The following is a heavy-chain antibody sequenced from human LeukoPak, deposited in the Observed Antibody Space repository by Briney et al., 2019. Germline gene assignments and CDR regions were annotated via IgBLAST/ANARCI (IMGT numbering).Heavy chain of an antibody. V-gene: IGHV6-1*01. J-gene: IGHJ6*02. CDR3: GREGSDYYDSSGKGTYYYYGMDV. CDR1: GDSVSSNSAA. CDR2: TYYRSKWYN. Sequence: SQTLSLTCAISGDSVSSNSAAWNWIRQSPSRGLEWLGRTYYRSKWYNDYAVSVRSRITINPDTSKNQFSLQLNSVTPEDTAVYYCGREGSDYYDSSGKGTYYYYGMDVWGQGTTVTVSS. D-gene: IGHD3-22*01.